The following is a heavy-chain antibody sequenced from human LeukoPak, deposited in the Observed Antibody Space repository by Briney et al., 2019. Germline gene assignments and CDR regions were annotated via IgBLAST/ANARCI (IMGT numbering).Heavy chain of an antibody. CDR1: GFTFSSYG. CDR2: ISYDGSNK. J-gene: IGHJ4*02. CDR3: AKDLQGPVVTPSFDY. Sequence: GRSLRLSCAASGFTFSSYGMHWVRQAPGKGLEWVAVISYDGSNKYYADSVKGRFTISRDNSKNTLYLQMNSLRAEDTAVYYCAKDLQGPVVTPSFDYWGQGTLVTVSS. D-gene: IGHD4-23*01. V-gene: IGHV3-30*18.